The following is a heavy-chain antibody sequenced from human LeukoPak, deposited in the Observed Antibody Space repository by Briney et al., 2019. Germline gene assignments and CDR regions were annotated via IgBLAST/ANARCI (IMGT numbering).Heavy chain of an antibody. CDR2: ISSSSSYI. Sequence: GGSLRLSCAASGFTFSSYSMNWVRRAPGKGLEWVSSISSSSSYIYYADSVKGRFTISRDNAKNSLYLQMNSLRAEDTAVYYCARDSLVATTDYWGQGTLVTVSS. D-gene: IGHD5-24*01. CDR3: ARDSLVATTDY. CDR1: GFTFSSYS. J-gene: IGHJ4*02. V-gene: IGHV3-21*01.